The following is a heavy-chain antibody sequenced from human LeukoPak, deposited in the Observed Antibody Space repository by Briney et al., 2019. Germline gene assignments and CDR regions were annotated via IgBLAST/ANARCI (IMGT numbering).Heavy chain of an antibody. CDR3: ARARRLFTMLIYGMDV. Sequence: ASVKVSCKASGYTFTSYGISWVRQAPGQGLEWMGRISAYNGNTNYAQKLQGRVTMTTDTSTSTAYMELRSLRSDDTAVYYCARARRLFTMLIYGMDVWGQGTTVTVSS. V-gene: IGHV1-18*01. D-gene: IGHD3-10*02. CDR1: GYTFTSYG. CDR2: ISAYNGNT. J-gene: IGHJ6*02.